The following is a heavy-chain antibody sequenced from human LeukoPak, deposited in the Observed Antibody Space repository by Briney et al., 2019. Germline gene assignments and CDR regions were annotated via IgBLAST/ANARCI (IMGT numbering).Heavy chain of an antibody. V-gene: IGHV4-30-2*02. CDR1: GGSISSGGYY. CDR3: AGDNEGYDYFDH. Sequence: SQTLSLTCTVSGGSISSGGYYWSWIRQPPGKGLEWIGYIYHSGSTYYNPSLKSRVTMSVDTSKNQFSLKLNSVTAADTAVYYCAGDNEGYDYFDHWGQGTLVIVSS. CDR2: IYHSGST. D-gene: IGHD5-12*01. J-gene: IGHJ4*02.